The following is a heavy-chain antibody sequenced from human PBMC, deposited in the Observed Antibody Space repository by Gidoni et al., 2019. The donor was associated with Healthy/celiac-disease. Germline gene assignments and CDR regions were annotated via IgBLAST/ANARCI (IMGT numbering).Heavy chain of an antibody. J-gene: IGHJ6*02. V-gene: IGHV1-69*01. CDR3: ARDIGDNRPGGYYYYGMDV. Sequence: QVQLVQSGAEVKKPVSSVQVSCKASGGTFSSYAISWVRQAPGQGLEWMGGIIPIFGTANYAQKFQGRVTITADESTSTAYMELSSLRSEDTAVYYCARDIGDNRPGGYYYYGMDVWGQGTTVTVSS. D-gene: IGHD2-21*02. CDR1: GGTFSSYA. CDR2: IIPIFGTA.